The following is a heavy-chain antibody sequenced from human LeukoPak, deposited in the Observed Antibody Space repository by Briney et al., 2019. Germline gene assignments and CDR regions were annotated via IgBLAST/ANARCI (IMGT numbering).Heavy chain of an antibody. V-gene: IGHV3-33*06. CDR2: IWYDGSNK. J-gene: IGHJ4*02. D-gene: IGHD2-2*01. Sequence: PGGSLRLSCAASGFTFSSYGMHWVRQAPGKGLGWVAVIWYDGSNKYYADSVKGRFTISRDNSKNTLYLQMNSLRAEDTAVYYCAKDQDNVVVPAATHFDYWGQGTLVTVSS. CDR1: GFTFSSYG. CDR3: AKDQDNVVVPAATHFDY.